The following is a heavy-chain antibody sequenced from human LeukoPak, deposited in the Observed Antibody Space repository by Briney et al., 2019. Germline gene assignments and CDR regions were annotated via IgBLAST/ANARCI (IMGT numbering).Heavy chain of an antibody. V-gene: IGHV3-74*01. Sequence: GGSLRLSCAASGFTFSNYWMHWVRQAPGKGLVWVSRINSDGINTSYADSVKGRFTISRDNSKNTLYLQMNSLRAEDTAVYYCAKDLALLGELSLWYWGQGTLVTVSS. CDR2: INSDGINT. J-gene: IGHJ4*02. CDR3: AKDLALLGELSLWY. D-gene: IGHD3-16*02. CDR1: GFTFSNYW.